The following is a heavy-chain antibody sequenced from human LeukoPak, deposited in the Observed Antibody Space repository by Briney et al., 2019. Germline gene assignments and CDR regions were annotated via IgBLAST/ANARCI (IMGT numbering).Heavy chain of an antibody. Sequence: PGGSLRLSCAASGFSVSSNHMTWVRQAPGKGLEWVSTIYYDGNTYYADSVQGRFTISRDNSKNTLYFQMNSLRAEDTAVYYCATGTDADKSGCWGLGTLVTVSS. J-gene: IGHJ1*01. CDR2: IYYDGNT. CDR3: ATGTDADKSGC. CDR1: GFSVSSNH. D-gene: IGHD5-24*01. V-gene: IGHV3-66*01.